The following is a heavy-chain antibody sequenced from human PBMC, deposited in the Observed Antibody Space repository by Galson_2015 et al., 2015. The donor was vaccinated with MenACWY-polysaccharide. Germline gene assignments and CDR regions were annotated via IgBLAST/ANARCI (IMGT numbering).Heavy chain of an antibody. CDR2: MRSGGGSK. J-gene: IGHJ4*02. D-gene: IGHD6-19*01. CDR1: GFTFSSYA. Sequence: SLRLSCAASGFTFSSYAMSWVRQAPGKGLEWVSIMRSGGGSKYYADSVKGRFTISRDNSKNTLYLQMNSLRAEDTAVYYCAKGLSGGWSCSFDFWGQGALVTVSS. CDR3: AKGLSGGWSCSFDF. V-gene: IGHV3-23*01.